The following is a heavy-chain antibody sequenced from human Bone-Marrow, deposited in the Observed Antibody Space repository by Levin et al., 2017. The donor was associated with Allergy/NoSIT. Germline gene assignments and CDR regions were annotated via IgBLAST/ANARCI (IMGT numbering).Heavy chain of an antibody. CDR3: ATGRDGSHWVGPYYFDN. CDR2: ISHSGRT. J-gene: IGHJ4*02. Sequence: ESLKISCHVSRGSITTNYWSWIRQPPGKGLEWIGYISHSGRTDYNPSLQSRVFISLDTSKNDFSLKLTSVTAADTAVYYCATGRDGSHWVGPYYFDNWGQGTLVTVSS. D-gene: IGHD5-24*01. V-gene: IGHV4-59*01. CDR1: RGSITTNY.